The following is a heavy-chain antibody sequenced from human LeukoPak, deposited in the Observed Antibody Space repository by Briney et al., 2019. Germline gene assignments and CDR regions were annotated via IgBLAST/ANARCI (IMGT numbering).Heavy chain of an antibody. V-gene: IGHV3-74*01. D-gene: IGHD2-15*01. J-gene: IGHJ4*02. CDR1: GFTFSNYW. CDR3: ARGPDCSGGSCYPGRFDY. Sequence: GGSLRLSCAASGFTFSNYWMHWVRQAPGKGLVLVSRIKSNGRSTTYADSVTGRFTISRDNAKDTLYLQMNSLRADDTAVYYCARGPDCSGGSCYPGRFDYWGQGTLVTVSS. CDR2: IKSNGRST.